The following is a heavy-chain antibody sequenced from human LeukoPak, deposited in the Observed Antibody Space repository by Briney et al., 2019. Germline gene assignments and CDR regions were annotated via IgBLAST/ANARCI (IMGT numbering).Heavy chain of an antibody. CDR3: ARDPDDYGDYSYFDY. CDR1: GFTFSNYA. D-gene: IGHD4-17*01. Sequence: GGALRLSCAASGFTFSNYAFSWVRQPPGKGLGWVSAFCASGGSTFYAASVKGRFTISRDNSKNTLFLQMNSLRAGDTAVYYCARDPDDYGDYSYFDYWGQGTLVTVSS. V-gene: IGHV3-23*01. CDR2: FCASGGST. J-gene: IGHJ4*02.